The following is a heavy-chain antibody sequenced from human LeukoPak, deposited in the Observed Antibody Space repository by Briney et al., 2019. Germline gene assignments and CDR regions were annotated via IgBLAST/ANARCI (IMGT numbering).Heavy chain of an antibody. V-gene: IGHV1-18*01. Sequence: ASVKVSCKASGYTFTSYGISWVRQAPGQGLEWMGWISAYNGNTNYAQKLQGRVTMTTDTSTSTAYMELRSLRSDDTAVYYCARDPIQLRYFDWAWDYWGQGTLVTVSS. D-gene: IGHD3-9*01. CDR3: ARDPIQLRYFDWAWDY. CDR1: GYTFTSYG. J-gene: IGHJ4*02. CDR2: ISAYNGNT.